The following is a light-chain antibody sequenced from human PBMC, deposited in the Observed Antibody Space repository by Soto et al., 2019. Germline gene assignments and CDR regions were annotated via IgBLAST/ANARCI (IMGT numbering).Light chain of an antibody. J-gene: IGKJ2*01. CDR2: KAS. V-gene: IGKV1-5*03. Sequence: DIQMTQSPSTLSASVGDRVTITCRASQSISSWLAWSQQKPGKAHKLLIYKASSLESGVPSRFSGSGSGTEFTLTSISLQADDFATYYCHQYNSSPYTFGQGTKLEIK. CDR3: HQYNSSPYT. CDR1: QSISSW.